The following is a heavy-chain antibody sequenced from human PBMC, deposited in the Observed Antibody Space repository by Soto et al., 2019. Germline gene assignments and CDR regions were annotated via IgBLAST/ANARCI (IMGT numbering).Heavy chain of an antibody. D-gene: IGHD2-15*01. CDR3: ARGAPPGYCSGGSCYSDFDY. V-gene: IGHV1-69*13. Sequence: GASVKVSCKASGGTFSSYAISWVRQAPGQGLEWMGGIIPIFGTANYAQKFQGRVTITADESTSTAYMELSSLRSEDTAVYYCARGAPPGYCSGGSCYSDFDYWGQGTLVTSPQ. CDR2: IIPIFGTA. CDR1: GGTFSSYA. J-gene: IGHJ4*02.